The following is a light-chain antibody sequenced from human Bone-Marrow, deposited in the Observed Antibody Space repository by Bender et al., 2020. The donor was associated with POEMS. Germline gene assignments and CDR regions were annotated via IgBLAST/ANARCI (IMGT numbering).Light chain of an antibody. V-gene: IGLV1-44*01. CDR3: AVWDDSLNGWV. Sequence: QSVLTQPPSASGTPGQRVTISCSGGSSNIGAHAVNWYQHLPGTAPNLLIYSSHRRPSEAPDRFFGSRSGTSAALAISGLKSEDEADYYCAVWDDSLNGWVFGGGTKLTVL. J-gene: IGLJ3*02. CDR2: SSH. CDR1: SSNIGAHA.